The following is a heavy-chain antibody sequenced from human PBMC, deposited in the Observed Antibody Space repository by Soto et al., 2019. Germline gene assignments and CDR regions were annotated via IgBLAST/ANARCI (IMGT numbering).Heavy chain of an antibody. Sequence: PGGSLRLSCAASGFTFSSHAMNWVRQAPGKGLEWVSFISSTSSTKNYADSVKGRFTISRDNAKNSLYLQMSSLRDEDTAVYYCARRITMVRGPYYYYGLDVWGQGTTVTVYS. J-gene: IGHJ6*02. D-gene: IGHD3-10*01. CDR3: ARRITMVRGPYYYYGLDV. CDR2: ISSTSSTK. V-gene: IGHV3-48*02. CDR1: GFTFSSHA.